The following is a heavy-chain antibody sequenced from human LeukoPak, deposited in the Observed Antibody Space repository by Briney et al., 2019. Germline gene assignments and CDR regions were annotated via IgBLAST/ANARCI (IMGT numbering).Heavy chain of an antibody. D-gene: IGHD4-11*01. Sequence: KSGGSLRLSCAASGFTFSSYSMNWVRQAPGKGLEWVSSISSSSSYIYYADSAKGRFTISRDNAKNSLYLQMNSLRAEDTAVYYCARDLYRYYYYYYMDVWGKGTTVTVSS. CDR1: GFTFSSYS. CDR3: ARDLYRYYYYYYMDV. CDR2: ISSSSSYI. V-gene: IGHV3-21*01. J-gene: IGHJ6*03.